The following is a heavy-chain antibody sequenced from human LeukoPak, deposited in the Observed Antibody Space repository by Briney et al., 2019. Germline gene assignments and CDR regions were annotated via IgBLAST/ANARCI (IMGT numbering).Heavy chain of an antibody. CDR2: ISSSSSYI. D-gene: IGHD3-22*01. CDR3: ASIKLHYDPDY. J-gene: IGHJ4*02. Sequence: GGSLRLSCAASGFTFSSYSVKWVRQAPGKGLEWVSSISSSSSYIYYADSVKGRFTISRDNAKNSLYLQMNSLRAEDTAVYYCASIKLHYDPDYWGQGTLVTVSS. V-gene: IGHV3-21*01. CDR1: GFTFSSYS.